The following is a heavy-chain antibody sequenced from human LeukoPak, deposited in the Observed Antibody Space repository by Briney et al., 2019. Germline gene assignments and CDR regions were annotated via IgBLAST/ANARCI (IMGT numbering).Heavy chain of an antibody. J-gene: IGHJ4*02. D-gene: IGHD3-16*02. CDR3: ARDIPYYDYVWGSYRPTGFDY. Sequence: SETLSLTCTVSGGSVSSGSYYWSWIRQPPGKGLEWIGYIYYSGSTNYNPSLKSRVTISVDTSKNQFSLKLSSVTAADTAVYYCARDIPYYDYVWGSYRPTGFDYWGQGTLVTVSS. CDR2: IYYSGST. CDR1: GGSVSSGSYY. V-gene: IGHV4-61*01.